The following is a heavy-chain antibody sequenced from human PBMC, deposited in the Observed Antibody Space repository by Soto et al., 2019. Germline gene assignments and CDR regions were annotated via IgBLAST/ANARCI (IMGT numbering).Heavy chain of an antibody. Sequence: GGSLRLSCAASGFSFNIYAMKWVRQAPGKGLECVSAISGSGGNTYYADSVKGRFTISRDNSKNTLYLQMNSLRADDTAVYYCAKAPTYDYYYYMDVWGKGTTVTVSS. V-gene: IGHV3-23*01. J-gene: IGHJ6*03. CDR3: AKAPTYDYYYYMDV. CDR2: ISGSGGNT. CDR1: GFSFNIYA.